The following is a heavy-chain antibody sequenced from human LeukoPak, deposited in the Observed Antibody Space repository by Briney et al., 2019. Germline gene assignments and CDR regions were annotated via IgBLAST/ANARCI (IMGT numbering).Heavy chain of an antibody. CDR2: IYYSGST. J-gene: IGHJ4*02. Sequence: SETLSLTCTVSGGSISSYYWSWIRQPPGKGLEWIGYIYYSGSTNYNPSPKSRVTISVDTSKNQFSLKLSSVTAADTAVYYCARDSGSYYGDPFDYWGQGTLVTVSS. CDR3: ARDSGSYYGDPFDY. D-gene: IGHD1-26*01. V-gene: IGHV4-59*01. CDR1: GGSISSYY.